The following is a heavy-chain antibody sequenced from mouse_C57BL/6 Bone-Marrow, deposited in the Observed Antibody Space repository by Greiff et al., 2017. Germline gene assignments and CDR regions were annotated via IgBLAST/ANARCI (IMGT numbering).Heavy chain of an antibody. CDR3: ARGGLRAWFAY. CDR1: GYSFTSYY. V-gene: IGHV1-66*01. J-gene: IGHJ3*01. Sequence: VKLMESGPELVKPGASVKISCKASGYSFTSYYIHWVKQRPGQGLEWIGWIYPGSGNTKYNEKFKGKATLTADTSSSTAYMQLSSLTSEDSAVYYCARGGLRAWFAYWGQGTLVTVSA. D-gene: IGHD2-4*01. CDR2: IYPGSGNT.